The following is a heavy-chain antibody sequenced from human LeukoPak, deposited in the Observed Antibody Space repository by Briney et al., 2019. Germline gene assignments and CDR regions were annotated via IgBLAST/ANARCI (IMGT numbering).Heavy chain of an antibody. CDR2: IYPVESDT. CDR3: ARTPRYCSSTSCYFSDY. J-gene: IGHJ4*02. CDR1: GYTFTSYW. V-gene: IGHV5-51*01. Sequence: PGESLKISCQGSGYTFTSYWIGGVRQIPGKGRGWMGIIYPVESDTSNSPSFQGQVTISADKSISTAYLQWSSVKASDTAMYYCARTPRYCSSTSCYFSDYWGQGTLVTVSS. D-gene: IGHD2-2*01.